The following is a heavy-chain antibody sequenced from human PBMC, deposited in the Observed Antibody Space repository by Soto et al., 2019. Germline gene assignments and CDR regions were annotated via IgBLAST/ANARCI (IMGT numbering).Heavy chain of an antibody. J-gene: IGHJ4*02. V-gene: IGHV3-21*01. CDR1: GFPFISYS. D-gene: IGHD1-7*01. Sequence: EVQLVESGGCLAKPGGPLSLSCAASGFPFISYSMNWVRQVPGNGMEWAASISSSSSHIYYAHSAKGRLTISRDNAKNSLYLQMNSLRAEDTAVYYCARSFTITRITAAQWGQGTLVTVSS. CDR2: ISSSSSHI. CDR3: ARSFTITRITAAQ.